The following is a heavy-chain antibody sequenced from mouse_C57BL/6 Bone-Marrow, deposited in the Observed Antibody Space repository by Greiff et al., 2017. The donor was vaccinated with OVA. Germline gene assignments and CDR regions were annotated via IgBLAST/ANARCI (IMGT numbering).Heavy chain of an antibody. J-gene: IGHJ2*01. CDR2: IYPGDGDT. V-gene: IGHV1-82*01. D-gene: IGHD1-2*01. CDR1: GYAFSSSW. Sequence: VKVVESGPELVKPGASVKISCKASGYAFSSSWMNWVKQRPGKGLEWIGRIYPGDGDTNYNGKFKGKATLTADKSSSTAYMQLSSLTSEDSAVYFCARRYYYGSYYFDYWGQGTTLTVSS. CDR3: ARRYYYGSYYFDY.